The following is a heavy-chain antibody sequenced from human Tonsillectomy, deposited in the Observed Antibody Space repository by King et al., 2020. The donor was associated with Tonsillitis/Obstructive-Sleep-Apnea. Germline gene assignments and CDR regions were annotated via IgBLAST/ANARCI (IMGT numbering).Heavy chain of an antibody. Sequence: TLKESGPVLVKPTETLTLTCTVSGFSLSNARMGVSWIRQPPGKALEWLAHIFSNDEKSYSTSLKSRLTISEDTSKSQVVLTMTNMDPVDTATYYCARTVKTNYDFWSGYSNYYFAYWGQGTLVTVSS. D-gene: IGHD3-3*01. CDR2: IFSNDEK. CDR1: GFSLSNARMG. J-gene: IGHJ4*02. V-gene: IGHV2-26*01. CDR3: ARTVKTNYDFWSGYSNYYFAY.